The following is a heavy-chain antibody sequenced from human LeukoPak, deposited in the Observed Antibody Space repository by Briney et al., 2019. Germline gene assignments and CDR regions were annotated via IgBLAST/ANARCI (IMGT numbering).Heavy chain of an antibody. CDR1: GFTFGDYA. Sequence: GRSLRLSCTASGFTFGDYAMSWIRQAPGKGLEWVGFIRSKAYGGTTEYAASVKGRFTIPRDDSKSIAYLQMNSLKTEDTAVYYCTRAPGSGYRWVVFDYWGQGTLVTVSS. CDR2: IRSKAYGGTT. J-gene: IGHJ4*02. V-gene: IGHV3-49*03. D-gene: IGHD3-3*01. CDR3: TRAPGSGYRWVVFDY.